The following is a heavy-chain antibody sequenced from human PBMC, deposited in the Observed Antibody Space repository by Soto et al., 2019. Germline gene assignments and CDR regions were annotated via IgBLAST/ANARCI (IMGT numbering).Heavy chain of an antibody. D-gene: IGHD6-19*01. V-gene: IGHV3-23*01. J-gene: IGHJ4*02. CDR1: GFTFSNFA. CDR3: AKDRKSGSGWYWDY. Sequence: GGSLRLSCAASGFTFSNFATSWVRQAPGKGLEWVSAISGSGTSTYDADSVKGRFSISRDNSKNTLYLQMNSLRAEDTAVYYCAKDRKSGSGWYWDYWGQGTLVTVSS. CDR2: ISGSGTST.